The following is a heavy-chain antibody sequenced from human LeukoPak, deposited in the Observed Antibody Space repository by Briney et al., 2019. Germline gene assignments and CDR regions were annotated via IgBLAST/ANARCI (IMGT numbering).Heavy chain of an antibody. V-gene: IGHV1-2*02. CDR3: ARGPLRFLEWLLYASDY. CDR1: GYTFTGYY. CDR2: INPNCGGT. D-gene: IGHD3-3*01. Sequence: ASVKVSCKASGYTFTGYYMHWVRQAPGQGLEWMGWINPNCGGTNYAQKFQGRVTMTRDTSISTAYMELSRLRSDDTAVYYCARGPLRFLEWLLYASDYWGQGTLVTVSS. J-gene: IGHJ4*02.